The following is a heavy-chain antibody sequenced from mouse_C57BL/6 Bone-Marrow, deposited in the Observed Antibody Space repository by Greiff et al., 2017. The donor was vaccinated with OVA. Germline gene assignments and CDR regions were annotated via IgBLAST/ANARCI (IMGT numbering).Heavy chain of an antibody. CDR1: GYTFTSYW. V-gene: IGHV1-52*01. Sequence: QVQLQQPGAELVRPGSSVTLSCKASGYTFTSYWMHWVKQRPIQGLEWIGNIDPSDSETHYNQKFKDKATLTVDKSSSTAYMQLSSLTFELSAVYYCARDSGCWCVYGGQGTLVTVSA. J-gene: IGHJ3*01. CDR3: ARDSGCWCVY. CDR2: IDPSDSET. D-gene: IGHD3-2*01.